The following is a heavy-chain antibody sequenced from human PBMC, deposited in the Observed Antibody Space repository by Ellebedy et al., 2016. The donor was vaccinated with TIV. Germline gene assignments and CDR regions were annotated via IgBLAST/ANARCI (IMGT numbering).Heavy chain of an antibody. J-gene: IGHJ4*02. D-gene: IGHD6-19*01. V-gene: IGHV4-59*12. CDR2: IYYSGST. CDR1: GGSISSYY. CDR3: ARGLYSSGDY. Sequence: MPSETLSLTCTVSGGSISSYYWSWIRQPPGKGLEWIGYIYYSGSTNYNPSLKSRVTISVDTSKNQFSLKLSSVTAADTAVYYCARGLYSSGDYWGQGTLVTVSS.